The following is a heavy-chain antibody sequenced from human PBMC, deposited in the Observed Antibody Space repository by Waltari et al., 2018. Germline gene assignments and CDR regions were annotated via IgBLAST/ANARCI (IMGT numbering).Heavy chain of an antibody. J-gene: IGHJ3*01. Sequence: QLQLQESGPGLVKPSETLSLTCTVSGGSISSSSYYLGWIRQPPGKGLEWIGSIYYSGSTYYNPSLKSRVTISGDTSKNQFSLKLSSVTAADTAVYYCARGEYSSGWFSSWGQGTMVTVSS. CDR2: IYYSGST. CDR3: ARGEYSSGWFSS. CDR1: GGSISSSSYY. D-gene: IGHD6-19*01. V-gene: IGHV4-39*01.